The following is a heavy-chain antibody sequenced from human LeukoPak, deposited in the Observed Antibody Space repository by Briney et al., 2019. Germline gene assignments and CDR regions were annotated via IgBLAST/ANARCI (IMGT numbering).Heavy chain of an antibody. CDR1: GGSISSYF. J-gene: IGHJ4*02. CDR2: IYTSGTT. CDR3: AREDPLVAARGLDY. D-gene: IGHD2-15*01. Sequence: PSEPLSLTCTVSGGSISSYFWSWIRQPAGKGLEWIGRIYTSGTTNCNTTLKSRLTMSVDTSKNQFSLRLSSVTAADTAVYYCAREDPLVAARGLDYWGQGTLVTVSS. V-gene: IGHV4-4*07.